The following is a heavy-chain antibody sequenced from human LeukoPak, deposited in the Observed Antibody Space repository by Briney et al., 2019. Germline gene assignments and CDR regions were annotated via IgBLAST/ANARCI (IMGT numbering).Heavy chain of an antibody. J-gene: IGHJ4*02. D-gene: IGHD4-11*01. Sequence: GSLRLSCAASGFTFSSYSMNWIRQPPGKGLEWIGEINHSGSTNYNPSLKSRVTISVDTSKNQFSLKLSSVTAADTAVYYCARGGGTVTYFDYWGQGTLVTVSS. CDR3: ARGGGTVTYFDY. CDR1: GFTFSSYS. CDR2: INHSGST. V-gene: IGHV4-34*01.